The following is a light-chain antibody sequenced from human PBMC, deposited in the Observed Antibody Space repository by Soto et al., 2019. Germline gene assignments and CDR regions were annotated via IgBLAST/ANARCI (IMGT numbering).Light chain of an antibody. J-gene: IGLJ2*01. CDR3: QVWDSSSDHPHVV. CDR1: NIGSKS. CDR2: YDS. Sequence: SYELTQPPSVSVAPGETARITCGGNNIGSKSVHWYQQKPGQAPVLAIYYDSDRPSGIPERFSGSNSGNTATLTISRVEAGDEADYYCQVWDSSSDHPHVVFGGGTKLTVL. V-gene: IGLV3-21*04.